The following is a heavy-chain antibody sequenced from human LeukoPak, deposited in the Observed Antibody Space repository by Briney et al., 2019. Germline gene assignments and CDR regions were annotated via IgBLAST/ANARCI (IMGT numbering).Heavy chain of an antibody. J-gene: IGHJ4*02. Sequence: GGSLRLSCAASGFTFSSFWMHWVRQVPGKGLVWVSRVNSDGTSTTYADSVKGRFTISRDNAKNSLYLQMNSLRAEDTAVYYCARDTFSYYWGQGTLVTVSS. V-gene: IGHV3-74*01. D-gene: IGHD2-2*01. CDR2: VNSDGTST. CDR3: ARDTFSYY. CDR1: GFTFSSFW.